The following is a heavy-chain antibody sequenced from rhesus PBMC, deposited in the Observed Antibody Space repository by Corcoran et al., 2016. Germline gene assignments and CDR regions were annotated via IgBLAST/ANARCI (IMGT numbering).Heavy chain of an antibody. V-gene: IGHV4-65*01. Sequence: QVQLQESGPGLVKPSETLSLTCAVSGGSISSSNRWGWVRQPPGKGLEWIGYISGSSWSTDYNPSLKSRVTISRVTSKNQFSLKLSSVTAADTAVYYCARGRYSSGWYYFDYWGQGVLVTVSS. D-gene: IGHD6-31*01. CDR3: ARGRYSSGWYYFDY. CDR2: ISGSSWST. CDR1: GGSISSSNR. J-gene: IGHJ4*01.